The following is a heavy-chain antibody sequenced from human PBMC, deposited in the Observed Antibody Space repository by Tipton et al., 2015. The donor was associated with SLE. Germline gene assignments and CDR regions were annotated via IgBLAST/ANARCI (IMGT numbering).Heavy chain of an antibody. V-gene: IGHV4-34*01. CDR1: GGSFSGYY. D-gene: IGHD3-16*01. Sequence: TLSLTCAVYGGSFSGYYWSWIRQPPGKGLEWIGEINHSGSTNYDPSLKSRVTISIDTPKNQFSLKVSSVTAADTAVYYCARDLIPQGVGDAFDIWGQGTMVTVSS. CDR3: ARDLIPQGVGDAFDI. J-gene: IGHJ3*02. CDR2: INHSGST.